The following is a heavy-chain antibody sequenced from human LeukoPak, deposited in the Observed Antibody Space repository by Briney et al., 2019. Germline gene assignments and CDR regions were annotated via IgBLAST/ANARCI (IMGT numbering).Heavy chain of an antibody. D-gene: IGHD2-15*01. CDR1: GYTFTSYY. CDR2: INPSGGST. J-gene: IGHJ5*02. CDR3: ARERLVSGGWFDP. Sequence: ASVKVSCKASGYTFTSYYMHWARQAPGQGLEWMGIINPSGGSTSYAQKFQGRVTMTRDTSTSTVYTELSSLRSEDTAVYYCARERLVSGGWFDPWGQGTLVTVSS. V-gene: IGHV1-46*01.